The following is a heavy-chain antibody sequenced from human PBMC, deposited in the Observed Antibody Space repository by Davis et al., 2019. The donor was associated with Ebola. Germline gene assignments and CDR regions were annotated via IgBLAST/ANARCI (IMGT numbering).Heavy chain of an antibody. CDR1: GLTFSRYR. Sequence: PGGSLRLSCAASGLTFSRYRMNWVRQAPGKGLEWVAVISYDGSNKYYADSVKGRFTISRDNSKNTLYLQMNSLRAEDTAVYYCSGLGASSGWYLPWGQGTLVTVSS. D-gene: IGHD6-19*01. CDR3: SGLGASSGWYLP. CDR2: ISYDGSNK. J-gene: IGHJ5*02. V-gene: IGHV3-30*03.